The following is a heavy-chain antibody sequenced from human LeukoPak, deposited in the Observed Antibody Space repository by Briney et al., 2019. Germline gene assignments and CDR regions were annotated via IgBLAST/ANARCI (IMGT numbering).Heavy chain of an antibody. V-gene: IGHV1-46*03. D-gene: IGHD3-22*01. Sequence: ASVKVSCKASGYTFTSYYMHWVRQAPGQGVERMGIINPSGGSTSYAQKFQGRVTMTRDTSTSTVYMELSSLRSEDTAVYYCARGVYYYDSSGQSGDYWGQGTLVTVSS. J-gene: IGHJ4*02. CDR2: INPSGGST. CDR3: ARGVYYYDSSGQSGDY. CDR1: GYTFTSYY.